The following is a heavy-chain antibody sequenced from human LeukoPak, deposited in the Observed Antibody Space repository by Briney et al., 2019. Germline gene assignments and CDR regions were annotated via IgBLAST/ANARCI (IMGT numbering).Heavy chain of an antibody. CDR1: GFTFSSYW. CDR3: ARDYTGYFP. V-gene: IGHV3-7*03. Sequence: QPGGSLRLSCEASGFTFSSYWMSWVRQAPGKGLEWEANIKTDGSEKYYVDSVKGRFTISRDNAKNSLYLQMNSLRAEDTAVYYCARDYTGYFPWGQGTLVIVSS. J-gene: IGHJ5*02. D-gene: IGHD3-9*01. CDR2: IKTDGSEK.